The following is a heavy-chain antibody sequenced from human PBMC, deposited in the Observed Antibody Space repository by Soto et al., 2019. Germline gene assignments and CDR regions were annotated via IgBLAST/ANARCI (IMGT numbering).Heavy chain of an antibody. D-gene: IGHD4-17*01. CDR1: GGPISSGGYY. CDR2: IFYSGAT. V-gene: IGHV4-31*03. CDR3: ARVQPYDYGANSGWFDP. Sequence: QVQLKESGPGLVTPSQALSLTCSVSGGPISSGGYYWSWIRQHPRKGLEWIGYIFYSGATYYNPSLKSRSLISVDTSKNQFSLRLTSVTAADTAVYYCARVQPYDYGANSGWFDPWGQGTLVTVSA. J-gene: IGHJ5*02.